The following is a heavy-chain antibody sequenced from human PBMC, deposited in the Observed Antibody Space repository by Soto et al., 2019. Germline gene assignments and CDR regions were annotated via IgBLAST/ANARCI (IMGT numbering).Heavy chain of an antibody. V-gene: IGHV4-30-2*01. J-gene: IGHJ3*02. CDR2: IYHSGST. CDR3: ARDGDYYDSSGYRVRDAFDI. CDR1: GGSISSGGYS. Sequence: QLQLQESGSGLVKPSQTLSLTCAVSGGSISSGGYSWSWIRQPPGKGLEWIGYIYHSGSTYYNPSLKSRVTISVDRSKNQFSLKLSSVTAADTAVYYCARDGDYYDSSGYRVRDAFDIWGQGTMVTVSS. D-gene: IGHD3-22*01.